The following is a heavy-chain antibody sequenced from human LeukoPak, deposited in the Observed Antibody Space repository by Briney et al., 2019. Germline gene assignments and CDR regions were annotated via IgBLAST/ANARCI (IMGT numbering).Heavy chain of an antibody. Sequence: PSETLSLTCTVSGGSVSSYYWSWIRQPPGKGLEWIGYIYYSGSTNYNPSLKSRVTMSVDTSKNQFSLKLSSVTAADTAVYYCARLDDSSGLVVDYWGQGTLVTVSS. V-gene: IGHV4-59*08. CDR1: GGSVSSYY. D-gene: IGHD3-22*01. CDR2: IYYSGST. J-gene: IGHJ4*02. CDR3: ARLDDSSGLVVDY.